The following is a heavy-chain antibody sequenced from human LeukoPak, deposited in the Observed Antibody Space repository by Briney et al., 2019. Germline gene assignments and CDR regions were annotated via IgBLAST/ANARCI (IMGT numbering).Heavy chain of an antibody. CDR2: IKQDGSEK. Sequence: GGSLRLSCGASGFSFSSYWMTWVRQAPGKGLEGVANIKQDGSEKYYGDSVKGRFTISRDNAKNSLYLQMNSLRAEDTNVYYCARYSGSYHGFDYWGQGTLVTVSS. V-gene: IGHV3-7*04. CDR3: ARYSGSYHGFDY. CDR1: GFSFSSYW. J-gene: IGHJ4*02. D-gene: IGHD1-26*01.